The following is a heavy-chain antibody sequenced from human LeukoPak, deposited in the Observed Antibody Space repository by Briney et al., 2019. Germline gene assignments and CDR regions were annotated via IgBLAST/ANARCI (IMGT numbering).Heavy chain of an antibody. CDR1: GFTFSSYA. V-gene: IGHV3-23*01. CDR3: AKAPGDSSGYWEFDY. CDR2: ISGSGGST. Sequence: GGSLRLSCAASGFTFSSYAMSWVRQAPGKGLEWVSSISGSGGSTYYADSVKGRFTISRDNSKNTLYLQMNSLRAEDTAVYYCAKAPGDSSGYWEFDYWGQGTLVTVSS. J-gene: IGHJ4*02. D-gene: IGHD3-22*01.